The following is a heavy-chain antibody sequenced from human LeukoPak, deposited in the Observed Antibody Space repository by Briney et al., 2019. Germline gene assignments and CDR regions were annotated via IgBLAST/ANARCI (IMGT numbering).Heavy chain of an antibody. J-gene: IGHJ3*02. V-gene: IGHV3-30*02. D-gene: IGHD5-18*01. Sequence: GGSLRLSCAASGFTFSSYGMHWVRQAPGKGLEWVAFIRYDGSNKYYADSVKGRFTISRDNSKNTLYLQMNSLRAEDTAVYYCAKGGRIQLWRNDAFDIWGQGTMVTVSS. CDR2: IRYDGSNK. CDR3: AKGGRIQLWRNDAFDI. CDR1: GFTFSSYG.